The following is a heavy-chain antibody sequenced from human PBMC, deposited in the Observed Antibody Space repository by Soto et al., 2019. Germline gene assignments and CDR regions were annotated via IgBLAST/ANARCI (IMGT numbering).Heavy chain of an antibody. J-gene: IGHJ4*01. CDR2: ISYSGST. CDR1: GGSIGSSNYY. V-gene: IGHV4-39*07. Sequence: SETLSLTCTVSGGSIGSSNYYWGWIRQPPGKGLEWIGCISYSGSTYYNPSLKSRDTILVDMSKNQFFLKVNSVTAADTAVYYRARADTAMARFDYWGQGTLVTVSS. D-gene: IGHD5-18*01. CDR3: ARADTAMARFDY.